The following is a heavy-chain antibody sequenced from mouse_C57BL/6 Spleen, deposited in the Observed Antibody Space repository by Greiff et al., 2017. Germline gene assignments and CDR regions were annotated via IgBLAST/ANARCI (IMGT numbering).Heavy chain of an antibody. CDR1: GFNIKDYY. J-gene: IGHJ3*01. D-gene: IGHD1-1*01. Sequence: EVQLQQSGAELVRPGASVKLSCTASGFNIKDYYMHWVKQRPEQGLEWIGRIVPEDGDTKYAPKFPGQATMTADTSSNTAYLQLSSLTSEDTAVYYCTSYYYGSSSFAYWGQGTLVTVSA. CDR2: IVPEDGDT. V-gene: IGHV14-1*01. CDR3: TSYYYGSSSFAY.